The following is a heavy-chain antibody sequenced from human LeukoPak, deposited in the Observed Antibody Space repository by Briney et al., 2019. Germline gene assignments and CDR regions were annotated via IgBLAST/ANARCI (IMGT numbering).Heavy chain of an antibody. CDR1: GYYFISYW. Sequence: GESLKISCKGSGYYFISYWIGWVRQMPGKGLEWMGIIYPGDSDIRYSPSFQGQVTISVDKSISTAYMQWSSLKASDTAMYYCARLHGYNVDYWGPGTLVTVSS. J-gene: IGHJ4*02. V-gene: IGHV5-51*01. D-gene: IGHD5-24*01. CDR2: IYPGDSDI. CDR3: ARLHGYNVDY.